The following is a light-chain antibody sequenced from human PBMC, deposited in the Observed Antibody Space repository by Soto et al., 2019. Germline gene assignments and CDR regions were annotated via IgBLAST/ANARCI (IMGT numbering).Light chain of an antibody. V-gene: IGKV3-11*01. CDR2: DAS. CDR1: QSVSSY. CDR3: QQRSNWPRT. J-gene: IGKJ2*01. Sequence: EIVLTQSPATLSLSPGERATLSCRASQSVSSYLAWYQQKPGQAPRLLIYDASNRATGIPARFSGSGSGTDFTLTISCLEHEDFGLDYCQQRSNWPRTFGQGNKQEIK.